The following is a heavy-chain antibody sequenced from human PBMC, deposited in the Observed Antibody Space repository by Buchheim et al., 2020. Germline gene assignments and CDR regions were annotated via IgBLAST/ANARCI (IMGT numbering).Heavy chain of an antibody. D-gene: IGHD2-15*01. V-gene: IGHV3-30*14. CDR3: AKADDCSGGSCYCFDY. Sequence: VQLLESGGGVVQPGKSLRLSCAASGFTSSRYPMHWVRQTPGKGLEWLAGISDDGTNTYYADSARGRFTIPRDKNTLFFQMNSLRADDTALYYCAKADDCSGGSCYCFDYWGQGTL. J-gene: IGHJ4*02. CDR2: ISDDGTNT. CDR1: GFTSSRYP.